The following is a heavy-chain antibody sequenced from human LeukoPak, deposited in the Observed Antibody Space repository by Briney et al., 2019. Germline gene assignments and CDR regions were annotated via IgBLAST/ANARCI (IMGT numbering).Heavy chain of an antibody. J-gene: IGHJ4*02. CDR2: ISGSG. CDR3: ATFSSSWGHDF. Sequence: PGGSLRLSCAASGFTFSSYAMSWVRQAPGKGLEWVSGISGSGYYADSVKGRFTISRDNSKNTLFLQMISLRAEDTAVYYCATFSSSWGHDFWGQGTLVTVSS. D-gene: IGHD6-13*01. V-gene: IGHV3-23*01. CDR1: GFTFSSYA.